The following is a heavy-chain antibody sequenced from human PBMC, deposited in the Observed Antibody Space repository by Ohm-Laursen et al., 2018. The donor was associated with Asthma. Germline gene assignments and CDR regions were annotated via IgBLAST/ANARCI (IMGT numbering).Heavy chain of an antibody. Sequence: SLRLSCSASGFTLSIYALHWVRQAPGKGLEWVAIISSDETYKNYANSVKGRFTISKDNSKNTLFLQMNSLRPDDTAVYYCARRDFSGGDTNAAFDIWGQGTMVAVSS. CDR2: ISSDETYK. J-gene: IGHJ3*02. CDR1: GFTLSIYA. V-gene: IGHV3-30*04. CDR3: ARRDFSGGDTNAAFDI. D-gene: IGHD2-21*02.